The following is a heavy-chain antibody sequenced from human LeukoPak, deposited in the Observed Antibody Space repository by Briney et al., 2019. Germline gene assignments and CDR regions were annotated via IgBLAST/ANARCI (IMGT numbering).Heavy chain of an antibody. Sequence: GGSLRLSCAASGFTFSSYAMHWVRQAPGKGLEWVAVISYDGSNKYYADSVKGRFTISRDNSKNTLYLQMNSLRAEDTAVYYCARDRGDSQLWWIFDYWGQGTLVTVSS. CDR2: ISYDGSNK. CDR3: ARDRGDSQLWWIFDY. CDR1: GFTFSSYA. J-gene: IGHJ4*02. V-gene: IGHV3-30*04. D-gene: IGHD5-18*01.